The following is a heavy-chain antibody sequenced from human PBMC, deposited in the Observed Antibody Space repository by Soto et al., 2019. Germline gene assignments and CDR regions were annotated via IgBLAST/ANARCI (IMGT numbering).Heavy chain of an antibody. CDR1: GGSIISYY. CDR2: IDYSGST. Sequence: EALSPTCTVSGGSIISYYCSWIRQPAGKGVEWIGYIDYSGSTNYNPSLKSRVTISVDTSKNQFSLKLSSVTAAATAVYYCARDNDRIAAGSYHYYAMDVWGQGTPVPVSS. V-gene: IGHV4-59*01. J-gene: IGHJ6*02. CDR3: ARDNDRIAAGSYHYYAMDV. D-gene: IGHD6-13*01.